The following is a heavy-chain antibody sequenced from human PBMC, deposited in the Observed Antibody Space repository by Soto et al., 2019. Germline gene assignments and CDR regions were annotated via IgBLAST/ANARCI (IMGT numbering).Heavy chain of an antibody. J-gene: IGHJ6*02. V-gene: IGHV1-69*12. CDR3: ARGDATKIVVTTYYAMDV. D-gene: IGHD3-22*01. CDR1: GGSLSNYG. CDR2: IIPVFGTP. Sequence: QVQLVQSGAEVKKPGSSVKVSCKASGGSLSNYGISWVRQAPGQGLGWMGAIIPVFGTPNYAQKFQDRVTITADESTTTAYMEVRSLTSEDTAVYYCARGDATKIVVTTYYAMDVWGQGTTVTVSS.